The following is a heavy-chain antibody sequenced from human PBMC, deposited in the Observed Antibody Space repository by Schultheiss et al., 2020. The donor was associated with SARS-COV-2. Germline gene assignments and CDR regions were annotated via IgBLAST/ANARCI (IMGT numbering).Heavy chain of an antibody. D-gene: IGHD1-1*01. J-gene: IGHJ6*02. CDR3: ARDLERATTPHGMDV. V-gene: IGHV1-2*06. CDR2: INPNSGGT. CDR1: GYTFTGYY. Sequence: ASVKVSCKASGYTFTGYYMHWVRQAPGQGLEWMGRINPNSGGTNYAQKFQRRVTMTRDTSISTAYMELSRLRSDDTAVYYCARDLERATTPHGMDVWGHGSTVTVS.